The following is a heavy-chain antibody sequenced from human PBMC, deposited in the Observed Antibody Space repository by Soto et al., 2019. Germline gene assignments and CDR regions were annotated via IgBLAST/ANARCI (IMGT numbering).Heavy chain of an antibody. CDR1: GGSISSGGYY. D-gene: IGHD4-17*01. J-gene: IGHJ5*02. CDR2: IYYSGST. V-gene: IGHV4-31*03. CDR3: ARDLETYGDPQNWFDP. Sequence: QVQLQESGPGLVKPSQTLSLTCTVSGGSISSGGYYWSWIRQHPGKGLEWIGYIYYSGSTYYNLSLKSRVTISVDTSKNQFSLKLSSVTAADTAVYYCARDLETYGDPQNWFDPWGQGTLVTVSS.